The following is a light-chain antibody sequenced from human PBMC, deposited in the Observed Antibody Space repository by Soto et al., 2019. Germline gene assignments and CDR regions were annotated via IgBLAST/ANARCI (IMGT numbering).Light chain of an antibody. J-gene: IGKJ1*01. CDR1: QSVSSN. Sequence: EIVMTQSPAILSVSPGERATLSCRASQSVSSNLAWYQQKPGQAPRLLIYGASTRSTGIPARFSGSGSGTEFTLTNSSRQSEDFAVYYCHQYNTWPRTFGQGTKVEIK. V-gene: IGKV3-15*01. CDR3: HQYNTWPRT. CDR2: GAS.